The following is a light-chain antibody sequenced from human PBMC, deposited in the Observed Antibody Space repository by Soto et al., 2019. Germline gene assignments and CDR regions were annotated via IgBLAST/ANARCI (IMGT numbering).Light chain of an antibody. V-gene: IGLV2-14*01. J-gene: IGLJ2*01. CDR3: SSYTSSSTLDVV. CDR1: SSDVGGYNY. CDR2: EVS. Sequence: QSVLTQPASVSGSPGQSITISCTGTSSDVGGYNYVSWYQQHPGKAPKLMIYEVSNRPSGVSNRFSGSKSGNTASLTISGLQAEDEDDYYCSSYTSSSTLDVVFGGGTKLTVL.